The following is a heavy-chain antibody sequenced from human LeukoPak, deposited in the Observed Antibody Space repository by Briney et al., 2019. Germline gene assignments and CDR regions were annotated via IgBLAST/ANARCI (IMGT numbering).Heavy chain of an antibody. Sequence: TGGSLRLSCAASGFTVSSYAMSWVRQAPGKGLEWVSSISGVGGGTYFGDSVKGRFTISRDNSKNTLYLQMNSLTAEDTAVYYCAGDHYDILIGYWAPWGQGTLVTVSS. V-gene: IGHV3-23*01. CDR2: ISGVGGGT. D-gene: IGHD3-9*01. CDR1: GFTVSSYA. J-gene: IGHJ5*02. CDR3: AGDHYDILIGYWAP.